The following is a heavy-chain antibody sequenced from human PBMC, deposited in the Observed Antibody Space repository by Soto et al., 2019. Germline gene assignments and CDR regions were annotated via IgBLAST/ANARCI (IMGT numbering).Heavy chain of an antibody. CDR3: ARTPRLIVVYGMDV. CDR2: IDPSDSYT. D-gene: IGHD3-22*01. J-gene: IGHJ6*02. CDR1: VYSFTSYW. V-gene: IGHV5-10-1*01. Sequence: LKISGKGSVYSFTSYWISWVRQMPGKGLEWMGRIDPSDSYTNYSPSFQGHVTISADKSISTAYLQWSSLKASDTAVYYCARTPRLIVVYGMDVWGQGTTVTVSS.